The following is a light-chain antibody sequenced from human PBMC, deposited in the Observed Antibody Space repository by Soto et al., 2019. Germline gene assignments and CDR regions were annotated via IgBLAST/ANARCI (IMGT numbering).Light chain of an antibody. J-gene: IGKJ2*01. CDR1: QSVSANY. Sequence: EIVLTQSPGTLSVSPGERATLSCRASQSVSANYLAWYQQKPGQAPNLLIYAASNRATGTPNRFSGSGSGTDFSLTISRLEPEDFAVYYCHHYGTSPNTFGQGT. CDR3: HHYGTSPNT. CDR2: AAS. V-gene: IGKV3-20*01.